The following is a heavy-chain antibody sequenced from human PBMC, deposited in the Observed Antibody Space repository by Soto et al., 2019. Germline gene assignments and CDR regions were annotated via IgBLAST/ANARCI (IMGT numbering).Heavy chain of an antibody. V-gene: IGHV4-59*01. CDR3: ARDNKEYSRSSFWFDP. D-gene: IGHD6-6*01. CDR1: GGSISSYY. CDR2: IYYSGST. Sequence: LSLTWTVSGGSISSYYWSWIRQPPGKGLEWIGCIYYSGSTNYNPSLKSRVTISVDTSKXXXXLXLXSXTXAXTAVXYCARDNKEYSRSSFWFDPRGQGTLVTVSS. J-gene: IGHJ5*02.